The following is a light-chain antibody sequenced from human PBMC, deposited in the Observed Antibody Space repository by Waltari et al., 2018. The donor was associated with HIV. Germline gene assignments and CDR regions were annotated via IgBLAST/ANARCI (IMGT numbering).Light chain of an antibody. CDR2: LNSDGSH. J-gene: IGLJ3*02. Sequence: QLVLTQSHSASASLGASVKLTCTLSSGHSSYAIAWHQQQPEKGPRYLMTLNSDGSHSKGDRIPVRFSGSSSGAERYLTISSLQSEDEADYYCQTWGTGIQVFGGGTKLTVL. CDR3: QTWGTGIQV. CDR1: SGHSSYA. V-gene: IGLV4-69*01.